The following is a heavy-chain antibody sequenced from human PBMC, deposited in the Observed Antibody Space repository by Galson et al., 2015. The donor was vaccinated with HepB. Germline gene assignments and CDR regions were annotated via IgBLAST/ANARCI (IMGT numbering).Heavy chain of an antibody. D-gene: IGHD3-10*01. J-gene: IGHJ4*02. Sequence: ETLSLTCIVSGGSISSSSYYWGWIRQPPGKGLEWIGSIYYSGSTYYNPSLKSRVTISVDTSKNQFSLKLSSVTAADAALYYCARRAAYYYGSGSWYYFDYWGQGTLVTVSS. V-gene: IGHV4-39*01. CDR3: ARRAAYYYGSGSWYYFDY. CDR2: IYYSGST. CDR1: GGSISSSSYY.